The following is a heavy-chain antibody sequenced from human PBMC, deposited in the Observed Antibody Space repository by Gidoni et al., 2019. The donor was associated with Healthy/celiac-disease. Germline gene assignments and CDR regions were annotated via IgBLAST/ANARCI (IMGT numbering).Heavy chain of an antibody. Sequence: QVQLVESGGGVVQPGRSLRLSCAAPGFTFSSYAMHWVRQAPGKGLEWVAVISYDGSNKYYADSVKGRFTISRDNSKNTLYLQMNSLRAEDTAVYYCARDLALMGGGNAFDIWGQGTMVTVSS. V-gene: IGHV3-30*04. CDR1: GFTFSSYA. CDR2: ISYDGSNK. CDR3: ARDLALMGGGNAFDI. J-gene: IGHJ3*02. D-gene: IGHD2-15*01.